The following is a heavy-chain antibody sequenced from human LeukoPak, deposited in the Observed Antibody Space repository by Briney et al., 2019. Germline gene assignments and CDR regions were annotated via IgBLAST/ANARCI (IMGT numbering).Heavy chain of an antibody. V-gene: IGHV4-31*03. Sequence: SETQSLTCTVSGGSISSGGYYWSWIRQHPGKGLEWIGYIYYSGSTYYNPSLKSRVTISVDTSKNQFSLKLSSVTAADTAVYYCASSPRDGPLANRFDYWGQGTLVTVSS. CDR2: IYYSGST. CDR1: GGSISSGGYY. D-gene: IGHD5-24*01. J-gene: IGHJ4*02. CDR3: ASSPRDGPLANRFDY.